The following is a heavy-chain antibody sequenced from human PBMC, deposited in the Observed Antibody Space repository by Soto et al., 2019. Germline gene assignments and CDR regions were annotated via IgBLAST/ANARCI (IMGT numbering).Heavy chain of an antibody. CDR1: GLPFCSYD. J-gene: IGHJ6*02. Sequence: PGGSLRLSCAASGLPFCSYDMTWVRQAPGEGLVWVSSVSDSGASTYYADPLKGRFTISRDNSKNTLYLQMNSLRAEDTAVYYCAKGTRYCSGGTCYYYYGLDVWGQGTSVTVSS. D-gene: IGHD2-15*01. CDR2: VSDSGAST. CDR3: AKGTRYCSGGTCYYYYGLDV. V-gene: IGHV3-23*01.